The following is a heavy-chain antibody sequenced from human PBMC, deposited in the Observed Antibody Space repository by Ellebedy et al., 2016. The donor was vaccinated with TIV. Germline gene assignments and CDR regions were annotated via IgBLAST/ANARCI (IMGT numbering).Heavy chain of an antibody. CDR1: GFTFRHYA. CDR2: MSARGENT. V-gene: IGHV3-23*01. D-gene: IGHD3-3*01. CDR3: VKVFGTVNYMDV. J-gene: IGHJ6*03. Sequence: GGSLRLXCIGYGFTFRHYAMTWVRQAPGKGLEWVGSMSARGENTYHADSVKGRFSISRDNAKNSVYLQMNNLGAEDTALYYCVKVFGTVNYMDVWGKGTTVTVSS.